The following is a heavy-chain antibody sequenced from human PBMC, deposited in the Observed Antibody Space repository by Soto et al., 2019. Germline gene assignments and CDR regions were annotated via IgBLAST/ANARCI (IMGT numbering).Heavy chain of an antibody. Sequence: PGESLKISCKGSGYSFTSYWISWVRQMPGKGLEWMGRIDPSDSYTNYSPSFQGHVTISADKSISTAYLQWSSLKASDTAMYYCARHPEWELPRLDYGGQETLVTVSS. V-gene: IGHV5-10-1*01. J-gene: IGHJ4*02. CDR2: IDPSDSYT. D-gene: IGHD1-26*01. CDR3: ARHPEWELPRLDY. CDR1: GYSFTSYW.